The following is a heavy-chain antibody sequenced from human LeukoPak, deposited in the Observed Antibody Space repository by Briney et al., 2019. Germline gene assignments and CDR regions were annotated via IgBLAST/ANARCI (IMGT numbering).Heavy chain of an antibody. CDR1: GFTFDDYG. Sequence: GGSLRLSCAASGFTFDDYGMSWVRQAPGKGREWLSAISWNGDSTNYADSVKGRFTISRDNAKNSLYLQMNSLKAEDTALYYCAREDHSSGPNWFDPWGQGTLVTVSS. V-gene: IGHV3-20*04. J-gene: IGHJ5*02. CDR3: AREDHSSGPNWFDP. D-gene: IGHD3-22*01. CDR2: ISWNGDST.